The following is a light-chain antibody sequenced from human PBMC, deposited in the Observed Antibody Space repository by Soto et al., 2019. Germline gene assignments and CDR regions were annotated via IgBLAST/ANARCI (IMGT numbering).Light chain of an antibody. Sequence: DIQMTQSPSYLSASLGDRVTITCRASQSISSYLNWYQQKPGKAPKLLIYAASSLQSGVPSRFSGSGSGTDFTLTISSLQPEDFATYYCQQSYSTLWTFGQGTKVDIK. CDR2: AAS. CDR1: QSISSY. J-gene: IGKJ1*01. CDR3: QQSYSTLWT. V-gene: IGKV1-39*01.